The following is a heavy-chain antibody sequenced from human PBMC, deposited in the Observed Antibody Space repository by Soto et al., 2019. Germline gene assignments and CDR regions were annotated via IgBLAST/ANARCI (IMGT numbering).Heavy chain of an antibody. CDR1: GFTFSSYA. V-gene: IGHV3-30-3*01. CDR3: ARDREGFYSSGWYGDAFDI. Sequence: GGSLRLSCAASGFTFSSYAMHWVRQAPGKGLEWVAVISYDGSNKYYADSVKGRFTISRDNSKNTLYLQMNSLRAEDTAVYYCARDREGFYSSGWYGDAFDIWGQGTMVTVSS. J-gene: IGHJ3*02. D-gene: IGHD6-19*01. CDR2: ISYDGSNK.